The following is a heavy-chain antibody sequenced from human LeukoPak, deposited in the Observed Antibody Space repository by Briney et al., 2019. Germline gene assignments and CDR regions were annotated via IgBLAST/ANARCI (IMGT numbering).Heavy chain of an antibody. Sequence: SQTLSLTCAISGDSVSINSAAWNWISQSPSRGLEWLGRTYYRSKWYNDYAVSVKSRITINPDTSKNQFSLQLNSVTPEDTAVYYCAREVVVPAATLYYYYYMDVWGKGTTVTVSS. V-gene: IGHV6-1*01. CDR1: GDSVSINSAA. J-gene: IGHJ6*03. D-gene: IGHD2-2*01. CDR2: TYYRSKWYN. CDR3: AREVVVPAATLYYYYYMDV.